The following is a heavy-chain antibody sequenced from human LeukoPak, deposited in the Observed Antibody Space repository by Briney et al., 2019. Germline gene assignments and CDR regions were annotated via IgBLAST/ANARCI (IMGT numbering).Heavy chain of an antibody. Sequence: GGSLRLSCGASGFTFSSYAMRWVRQAPGKGLECVSTISASGGNTYNADSVKGRFTISRDNSKNTLYLQMNSLRAEDTAVYFCANRFSYGPNEYFDYWGQGTLVTVSS. CDR3: ANRFSYGPNEYFDY. J-gene: IGHJ4*02. V-gene: IGHV3-23*01. D-gene: IGHD5-18*01. CDR1: GFTFSSYA. CDR2: ISASGGNT.